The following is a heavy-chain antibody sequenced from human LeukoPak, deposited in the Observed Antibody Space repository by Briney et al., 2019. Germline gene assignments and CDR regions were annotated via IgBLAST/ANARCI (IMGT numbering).Heavy chain of an antibody. CDR2: IIPIFGTA. J-gene: IGHJ4*02. Sequence: SSVKVSCKASGGTFSSYAISWVRQAPGQGLEWMGGIIPIFGTANYAQKFQGRVTITADKSTSTDYMELSSVRSEDTAVYYCARDQHADVLLWFGELLSWGQGTRDTVSS. D-gene: IGHD3-10*01. CDR1: GGTFSSYA. CDR3: ARDQHADVLLWFGELLS. V-gene: IGHV1-69*06.